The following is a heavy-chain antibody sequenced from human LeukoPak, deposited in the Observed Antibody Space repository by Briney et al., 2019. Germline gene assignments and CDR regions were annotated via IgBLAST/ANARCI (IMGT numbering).Heavy chain of an antibody. CDR3: ATNIVTPGYAFDF. D-gene: IGHD2/OR15-2a*01. CDR1: GYTFTSYY. J-gene: IGHJ3*01. CDR2: INPNSGVT. Sequence: ASVKVSCKASGYTFTSYYIHWVRQAPGHGLEWMGWINPNSGVTKYAQKFQGRVTLTRDTSISTAYMELRSLRSDDMAVYFCATNIVTPGYAFDFWGQGTMVTVSS. V-gene: IGHV1-2*02.